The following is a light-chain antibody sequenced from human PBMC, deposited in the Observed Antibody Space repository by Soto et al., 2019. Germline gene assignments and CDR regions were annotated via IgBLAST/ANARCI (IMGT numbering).Light chain of an antibody. CDR1: SSDVGGYNS. Sequence: QSVLTQPASVSGSPGQSITISCTGTSSDVGGYNSVSWYQQYPGKAPKLMIYEVSNRPSGVSNRFSGSKSGNTASLTISGLQAEDEADYYCNSYTSSSTVVFGGGTKLTVL. V-gene: IGLV2-14*01. CDR2: EVS. J-gene: IGLJ2*01. CDR3: NSYTSSSTVV.